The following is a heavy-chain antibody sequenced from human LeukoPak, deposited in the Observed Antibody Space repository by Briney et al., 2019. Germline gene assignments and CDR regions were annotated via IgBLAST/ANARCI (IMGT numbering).Heavy chain of an antibody. CDR2: ICNSGGT. CDR3: AKTGRPNNSGWYRWFDP. Sequence: PSETQSLTCTVSGDSISTYYWSWIRQPPGKGLEWIGCICNSGGTNYNPSLKSRVTISVDTSKNQFSLNLSSVTAADTAVYYCAKTGRPNNSGWYRWFDPWGQGTLVTVSS. V-gene: IGHV4-4*09. CDR1: GDSISTYY. D-gene: IGHD6-19*01. J-gene: IGHJ5*02.